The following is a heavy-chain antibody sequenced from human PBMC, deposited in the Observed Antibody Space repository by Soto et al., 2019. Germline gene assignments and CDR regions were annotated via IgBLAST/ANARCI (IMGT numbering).Heavy chain of an antibody. CDR1: GFTISSYG. J-gene: IGHJ3*02. Sequence: PGGSLRLSCAASGFTISSYGMHWVRQAPGKGLEWVAFIWYDGSNKYYADSVKGRFTISRDNSKNTLYLQMNSLRAEDTAVYYCARDIPIYGRAFDIWGQGTMVTVSS. CDR3: ARDIPIYGRAFDI. V-gene: IGHV3-33*01. D-gene: IGHD1-26*01. CDR2: IWYDGSNK.